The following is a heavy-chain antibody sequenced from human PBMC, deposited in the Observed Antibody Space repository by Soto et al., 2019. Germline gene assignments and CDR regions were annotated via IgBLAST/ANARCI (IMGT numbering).Heavy chain of an antibody. CDR1: GFTLSLYT. CDR3: ARGSKDSYPGSRIFDF. J-gene: IGHJ4*02. CDR2: LGVSDDR. Sequence: GGSLRLSCAASGFTLSLYTINWVRQAPGKGLEWVSSLGVSDDRFYADSVRGRFTISRDNSKKTLYLQMSSLRADGSAVYFCARGSKDSYPGSRIFDFWGRGTLVTVSS. V-gene: IGHV3-23*01. D-gene: IGHD3-10*01.